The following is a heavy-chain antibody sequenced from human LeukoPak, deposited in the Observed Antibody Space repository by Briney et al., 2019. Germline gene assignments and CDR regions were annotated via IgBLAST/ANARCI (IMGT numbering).Heavy chain of an antibody. CDR2: IDSGGRT. Sequence: PGGSLRLSCAASGFNFANHAMSWVRQTPGKGLGWVSNIDSGGRTYFGDSVKGRFTTSRDDSKNTLYLQMSSLRGEDTAVYYCAKTVVGAGWNYFDYWGQGTLVTVSS. CDR1: GFNFANHA. J-gene: IGHJ4*02. V-gene: IGHV3-23*01. D-gene: IGHD3-9*01. CDR3: AKTVVGAGWNYFDY.